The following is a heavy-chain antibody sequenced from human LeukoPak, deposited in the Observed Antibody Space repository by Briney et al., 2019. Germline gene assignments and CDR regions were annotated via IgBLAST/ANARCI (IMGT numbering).Heavy chain of an antibody. J-gene: IGHJ4*02. CDR3: ARAYDYVRY. V-gene: IGHV3-7*03. Sequence: GGSLRLSCSVSGFTFTSYWMTWVRQAPGKGLEWVANIKQDGSETNYVDSVRGRFSISRDNAKNSLYLQMDSLRAVDTAVYYCARAYDYVRYWGQGTLVTVSS. CDR2: IKQDGSET. CDR1: GFTFTSYW. D-gene: IGHD3-16*01.